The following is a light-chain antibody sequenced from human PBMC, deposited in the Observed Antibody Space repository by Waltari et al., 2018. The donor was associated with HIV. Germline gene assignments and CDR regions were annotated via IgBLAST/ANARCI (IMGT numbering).Light chain of an antibody. CDR1: SKAVGAYHY. V-gene: IGLV2-11*01. Sequence: QSALTQSRSVSGSPGQSITISCTGTSKAVGAYHYVPCYQQHPGRAPKLLIYDLNRLPSGVPDRFSGSKSGNTVSRRISGLQAEDEADYYCCSSAGSDLFVFGTGTKVTVL. CDR2: DLN. J-gene: IGLJ1*01. CDR3: CSSAGSDLFV.